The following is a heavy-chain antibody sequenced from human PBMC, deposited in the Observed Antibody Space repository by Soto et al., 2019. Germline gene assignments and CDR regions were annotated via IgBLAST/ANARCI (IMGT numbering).Heavy chain of an antibody. CDR2: IYWDDDK. V-gene: IGHV2-5*02. J-gene: IGHJ4*02. CDR1: GFSLSTSGVG. D-gene: IGHD5-18*01. Sequence: QITLKESGPTLVKPTQTLTLTCTFSGFSLSTSGVGVGWIRQPPGKALEWLALIYWDDDKRYSPSLKSRLTITQDTSKHQVVLTLTNMAPVDTATYDCAHSKQYSYGRLKFGYRGQGTLVTVSS. CDR3: AHSKQYSYGRLKFGY.